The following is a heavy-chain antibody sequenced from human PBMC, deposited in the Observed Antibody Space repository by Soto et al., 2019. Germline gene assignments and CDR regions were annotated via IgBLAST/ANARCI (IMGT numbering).Heavy chain of an antibody. CDR1: GGSISSGGYY. J-gene: IGHJ6*02. CDR3: ARGDSPTKMGMDV. Sequence: PSETLSLTCTVSGGSISSGGYYWSWIRQHPGKGLEWIGYIYYSGSTYYNPSLKSRVTISVDTSKNQFSLKLSSVTAADTAVYYCARGDSPTKMGMDVWGQGTTVTVSS. V-gene: IGHV4-31*03. CDR2: IYYSGST. D-gene: IGHD1-26*01.